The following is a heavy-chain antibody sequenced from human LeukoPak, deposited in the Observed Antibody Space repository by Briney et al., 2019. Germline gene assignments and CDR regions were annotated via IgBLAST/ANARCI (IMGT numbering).Heavy chain of an antibody. V-gene: IGHV3-53*01. Sequence: GGSLRLSCAASGFTVSSNYMSWVRQAPGKGLEWVSVIYSGGSTYYADSVKGRFTISRDNSKNTLYLQMNSLRAEDTAVYYCARDLRHIVVVTAIPRPGYWGQGTLVTVSS. J-gene: IGHJ4*02. CDR3: ARDLRHIVVVTAIPRPGY. CDR1: GFTVSSNY. D-gene: IGHD2-21*02. CDR2: IYSGGST.